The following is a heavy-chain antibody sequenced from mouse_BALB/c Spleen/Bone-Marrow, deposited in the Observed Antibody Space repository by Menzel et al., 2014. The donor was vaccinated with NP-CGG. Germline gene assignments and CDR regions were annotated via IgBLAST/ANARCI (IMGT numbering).Heavy chain of an antibody. D-gene: IGHD2-3*01. CDR1: GFTFNNYA. CDR2: ISSGGGYI. CDR3: ARQESIYDGYYGGFAY. Sequence: DVMLVESGGGLVKPGGALNLSCAASGFTFNNYAMSWVRQTPERRLEWVATISSGGGYIYYPDSVKGQFTISRDNAKNTLYLQMSSLRSEDTAMYYRARQESIYDGYYGGFAYWGQGTLVTVSA. J-gene: IGHJ3*01. V-gene: IGHV5-9-1*01.